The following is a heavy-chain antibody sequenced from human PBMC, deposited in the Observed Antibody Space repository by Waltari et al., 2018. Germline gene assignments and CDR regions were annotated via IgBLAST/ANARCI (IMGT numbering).Heavy chain of an antibody. CDR3: ARGPPQNMDV. Sequence: QVQLVESGGGVVQPGRSLRLSCAASGFTFSSYAMHWVRQAPGKGLEWVAVISYDGSNKYCADSVKGRFTISRDNSKNTLYLQMNSLRAEDTAVYYCARGPPQNMDVWGKGTTVTISS. CDR1: GFTFSSYA. V-gene: IGHV3-30-3*01. CDR2: ISYDGSNK. J-gene: IGHJ6*04.